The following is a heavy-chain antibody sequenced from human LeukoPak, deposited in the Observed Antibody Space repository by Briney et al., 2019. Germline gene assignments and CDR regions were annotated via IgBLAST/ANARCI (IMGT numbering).Heavy chain of an antibody. CDR2: ISAYNGNT. CDR3: ARVLGYCTNGVCYRNWCDP. J-gene: IGHJ5*02. Sequence: ASVKVSCKASGYTFTSYGISWVRQAPGQGLEWMGWISAYNGNTNYAQKLQGRVTMTTDTSTSTDYMELRSLRSDDTAVYYCARVLGYCTNGVCYRNWCDPWGQGTLVTVSS. D-gene: IGHD2-8*01. V-gene: IGHV1-18*01. CDR1: GYTFTSYG.